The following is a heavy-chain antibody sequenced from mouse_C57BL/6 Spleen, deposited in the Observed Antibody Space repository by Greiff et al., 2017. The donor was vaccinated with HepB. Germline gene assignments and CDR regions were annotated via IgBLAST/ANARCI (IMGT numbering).Heavy chain of an antibody. CDR3: ASPYYDYDDWFAY. CDR2: INPNNGGT. Sequence: EVQLQQSGPELVKPGASVKMSCKASGYTFTDYNMHWVKQSHGKSLEWIGYINPNNGGTSYNQKFKGKATLTVNKSSSTAYMELRSLTSEDSAVYNCASPYYDYDDWFAYWGQGTLVTVSA. V-gene: IGHV1-22*01. CDR1: GYTFTDYN. J-gene: IGHJ3*01. D-gene: IGHD2-4*01.